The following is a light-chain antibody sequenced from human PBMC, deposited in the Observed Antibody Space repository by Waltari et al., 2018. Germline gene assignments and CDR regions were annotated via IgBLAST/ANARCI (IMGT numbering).Light chain of an antibody. V-gene: IGLV2-14*01. CDR3: SSYTSSSTYWV. J-gene: IGLJ3*02. CDR2: DVS. Sequence: QSALTQPASVSGSPGQSITISCTGTSSHVGGYNYVPWYQQHPGKAPKLMIYDVSKRPSGVSNRFSGSKSGNTASLTISGLQAEDEADYYCSSYTSSSTYWVFGGGTKLTVL. CDR1: SSHVGGYNY.